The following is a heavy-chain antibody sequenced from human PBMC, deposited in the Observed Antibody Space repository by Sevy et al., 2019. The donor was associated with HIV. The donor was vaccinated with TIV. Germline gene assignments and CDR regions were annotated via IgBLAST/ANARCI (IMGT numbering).Heavy chain of an antibody. CDR1: GFTFSSYA. CDR3: AKASIEVAATTGGVFDY. CDR2: FSGGGGTT. D-gene: IGHD6-19*01. J-gene: IGHJ4*02. V-gene: IGHV3-23*01. Sequence: GGSLRLSCAASGFTFSSYAMSWVRQPPGKGLQWVSAFSGGGGTTYYADSVKGRFTISRDNSKNTQYLQMNSLRAEDTAVYYCAKASIEVAATTGGVFDYWGQGTLVTVSS.